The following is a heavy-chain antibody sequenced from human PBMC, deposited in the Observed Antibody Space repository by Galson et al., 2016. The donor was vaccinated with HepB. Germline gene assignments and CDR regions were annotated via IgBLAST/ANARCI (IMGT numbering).Heavy chain of an antibody. Sequence: SLRLSCATSGFTFNRYTMHWVRQAPGKGLEWVAYISSSSSYIYYADSVKGRFTIPRDNAKNTLYLQMNSLRAEDTAVYYCARDGDAYNFDYWGQGTLVTVSS. CDR2: ISSSSSYI. J-gene: IGHJ4*02. D-gene: IGHD5-24*01. V-gene: IGHV3-21*01. CDR3: ARDGDAYNFDY. CDR1: GFTFNRYT.